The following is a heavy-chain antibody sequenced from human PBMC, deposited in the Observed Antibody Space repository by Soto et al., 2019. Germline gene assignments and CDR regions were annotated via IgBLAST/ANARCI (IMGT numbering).Heavy chain of an antibody. J-gene: IGHJ6*02. D-gene: IGHD3-3*01. CDR1: GFTFSSYW. CDR3: ARDGGSYYDFWSGYSNYYYYGMDV. CDR2: IKQDGSEK. V-gene: IGHV3-7*01. Sequence: PGGSLRLSCAASGFTFSSYWMSWVRQAPGKGLEWVANIKQDGSEKYYVDSVKGRFTISRDNAKNSLYLQMNSLRAEDTAVYYCARDGGSYYDFWSGYSNYYYYGMDVWGQGTTVTVSS.